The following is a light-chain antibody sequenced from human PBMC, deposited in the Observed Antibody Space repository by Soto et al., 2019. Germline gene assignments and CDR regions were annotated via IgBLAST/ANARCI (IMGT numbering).Light chain of an antibody. J-gene: IGKJ1*01. CDR3: HQRQSWPRT. CDR1: QYINTR. V-gene: IGKV3D-11*01. Sequence: EIQLAQSPATLTSFPGDRVTLSCRASQYINTRLAWYQHRPGQAPRLLIYQTSIRAAGIPARFSASGTGTDFTLTISDVQPEDFAVYYCHQRQSWPRTFGQGTKVEIK. CDR2: QTS.